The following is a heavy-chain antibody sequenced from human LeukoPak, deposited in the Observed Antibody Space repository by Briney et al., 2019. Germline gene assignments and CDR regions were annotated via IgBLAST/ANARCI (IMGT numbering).Heavy chain of an antibody. CDR3: ARAGGFFSPFGY. CDR2: IYYSGST. J-gene: IGHJ4*02. Sequence: SETLSLTCTVSGGSVSSGSYYWSWIRQPPGKGLEWIGYIYYSGSTNYNPSLKSRVTISVDTSKNQFSLKLSSVTAADTAVYYCARAGGFFSPFGYWGQGTLVTVSS. D-gene: IGHD3-16*01. CDR1: GGSVSSGSYY. V-gene: IGHV4-61*01.